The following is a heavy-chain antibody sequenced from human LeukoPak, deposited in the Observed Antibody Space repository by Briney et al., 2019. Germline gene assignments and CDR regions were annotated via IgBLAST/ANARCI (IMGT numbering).Heavy chain of an antibody. D-gene: IGHD3-16*01. CDR1: GFTFSSHG. CDR2: ISPSGGIT. Sequence: GGSLRLSCAAAGFTFSSHGMNWVRQAPGKGLEWVSGISPSGGITYYTDSVKGRFTISRDNSKNTQSLQMNSLRAEDTAVYYCAKDDDWGRYKHWGQGTLVTVSS. V-gene: IGHV3-23*01. CDR3: AKDDDWGRYKH. J-gene: IGHJ1*01.